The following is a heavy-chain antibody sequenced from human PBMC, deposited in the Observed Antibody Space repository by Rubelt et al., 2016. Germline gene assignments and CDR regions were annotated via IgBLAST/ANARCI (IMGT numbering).Heavy chain of an antibody. V-gene: IGHV3-74*02. CDR2: INSDGGST. J-gene: IGHJ4*02. CDR3: ARGSYYFDY. CDR1: GFTLRSYW. D-gene: IGHD2-21*01. Sequence: EVQLVESGGGLVQPGGCLRLSCAASGFTLRSYWMHWVRQVPGKGLVWVSRINSDGGSTSYVDSVKGGFTISRDNAKKTLYLQMNSLRDEDTAVYYCARGSYYFDYWGQGTLVTVSS.